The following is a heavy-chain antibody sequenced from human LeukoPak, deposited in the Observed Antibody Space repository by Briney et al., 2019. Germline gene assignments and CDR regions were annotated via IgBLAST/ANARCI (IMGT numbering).Heavy chain of an antibody. CDR2: ISWNSGSI. D-gene: IGHD6-13*01. J-gene: IGHJ5*02. CDR3: AKDISAAVVRGGWFDP. CDR1: GFTFYDYA. Sequence: GGSLRLSCAASGFTFYDYAMHWVRHAPGKGLEWVSGISWNSGSIVYADSVKGRFPTSRDNANNSLYLQMNSLRAEDTALYYCAKDISAAVVRGGWFDPWGQGTLVTVSS. V-gene: IGHV3-9*01.